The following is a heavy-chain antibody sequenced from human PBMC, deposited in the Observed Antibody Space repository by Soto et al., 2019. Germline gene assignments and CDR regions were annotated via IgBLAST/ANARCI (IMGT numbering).Heavy chain of an antibody. D-gene: IGHD6-19*01. Sequence: EVQVVESGGGLVQPGGSLRLSCPAFGFTFSDHYMDWVRQAPGKGLEWVGRTRNKANSYTTEYAASVKGRFTISRDDSKNSLYLQMNSLKTEDTAVYYCARGYSSGWYGDAFDVWGQGTTVIVSS. V-gene: IGHV3-72*01. CDR3: ARGYSSGWYGDAFDV. CDR1: GFTFSDHY. CDR2: TRNKANSYTT. J-gene: IGHJ3*01.